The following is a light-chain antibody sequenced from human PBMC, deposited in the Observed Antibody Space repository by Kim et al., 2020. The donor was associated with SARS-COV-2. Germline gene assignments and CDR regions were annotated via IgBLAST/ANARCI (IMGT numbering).Light chain of an antibody. CDR1: QGIRSA. V-gene: IGKV1-13*02. Sequence: AIQLTQSPSSLSAPVGDRVTITCRASQGIRSALAWYQQKPEKAPKLLIYDASSLESGVPSRFSGTGSGTDFTLTISSLQPEDFATYYCKQFNSYHWTFGKRTKV. CDR3: KQFNSYHWT. J-gene: IGKJ1*01. CDR2: DAS.